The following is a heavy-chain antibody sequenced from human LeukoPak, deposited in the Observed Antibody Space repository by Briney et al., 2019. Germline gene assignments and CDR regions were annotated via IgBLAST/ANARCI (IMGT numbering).Heavy chain of an antibody. J-gene: IGHJ6*03. V-gene: IGHV3-9*01. CDR3: ARGPAVADYFQYYYIDV. D-gene: IGHD6-19*01. Sequence: PGGSLRLSCAASGFTFDDYAMHWVRQAPGKGLEWVSGISWNSGSIGYVDSVKGRFTISRDNAKNSLYLQMNSLRADDTAIYYCARGPAVADYFQYYYIDVWGKGTTVTVSS. CDR2: ISWNSGSI. CDR1: GFTFDDYA.